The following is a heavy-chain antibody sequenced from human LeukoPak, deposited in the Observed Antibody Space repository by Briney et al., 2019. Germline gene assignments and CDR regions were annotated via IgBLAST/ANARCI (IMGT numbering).Heavy chain of an antibody. CDR2: INQDGSVK. V-gene: IGHV3-7*01. CDR1: GFTFSDSW. Sequence: GGSLRLSCAASGFTFSDSWMTWVRQTPGKGLEFVANINQDGSVKNYVGSVKGRFTISRDNAKNSLYLQMNSLRAEDTAVYYCAREAGSYPYYFDYWGQGTLVTVSS. J-gene: IGHJ4*02. D-gene: IGHD3-10*01. CDR3: AREAGSYPYYFDY.